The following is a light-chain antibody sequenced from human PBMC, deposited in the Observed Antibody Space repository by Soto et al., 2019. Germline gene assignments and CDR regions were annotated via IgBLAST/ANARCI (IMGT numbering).Light chain of an antibody. CDR1: QAISSY. J-gene: IGKJ4*01. V-gene: IGKV1-27*01. Sequence: DIQLTQSPASLSASVGDRVTITCRASQAISSYLAWYQQKPGKVPELLIYATSTLQSGAPSRFSGSGSGTDFTLTISRLQAEDVATYYCQKYNHAPTFGGGTKVEIK. CDR3: QKYNHAPT. CDR2: ATS.